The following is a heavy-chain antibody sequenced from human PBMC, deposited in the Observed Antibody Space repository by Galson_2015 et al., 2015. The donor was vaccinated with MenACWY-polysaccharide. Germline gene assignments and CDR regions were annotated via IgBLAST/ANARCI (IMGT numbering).Heavy chain of an antibody. CDR2: MNPNSGNT. D-gene: IGHD2-21*01. CDR1: GYKFSSYD. Sequence: SVKVSCKASGYKFSSYDINWVRQASGQGLEWMGWMNPNSGNTGYAQRFQGRIAMTRDTATSTAYMELRMLRYDDTAVYYCTRIIARNRTFVVSWGQGTLVSVS. CDR3: TRIIARNRTFVVS. V-gene: IGHV1-8*01. J-gene: IGHJ1*01.